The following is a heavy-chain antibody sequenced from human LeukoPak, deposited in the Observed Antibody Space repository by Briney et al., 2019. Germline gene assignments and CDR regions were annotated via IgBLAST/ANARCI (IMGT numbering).Heavy chain of an antibody. Sequence: GGSLRLSCAASGFTFSSYAMHWVRQAPGKGLEWVEVISYDGSNKYYADSVKGRFTISRDNSKNTLYLQMNSLRAEDTAVYYCARDLRYCSSTSCPRGFDYRGQGTLVTVSS. J-gene: IGHJ4*02. CDR2: ISYDGSNK. V-gene: IGHV3-30*04. CDR3: ARDLRYCSSTSCPRGFDY. CDR1: GFTFSSYA. D-gene: IGHD2-2*01.